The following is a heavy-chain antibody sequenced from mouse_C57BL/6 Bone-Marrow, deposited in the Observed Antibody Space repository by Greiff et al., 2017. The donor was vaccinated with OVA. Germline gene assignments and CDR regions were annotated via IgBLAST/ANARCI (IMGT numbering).Heavy chain of an antibody. CDR3: ERQAQVQGQLRRRYYFDY. D-gene: IGHD3-2*02. Sequence: QVQLKESGAELVRPGTSVKMSCKASGYTFTNYWIGWAKQRPGHGLEWIGDIYPGGGYTNYNEKFKGKATLTADKSSSTAYMQFSSLTSEDSAIYTCERQAQVQGQLRRRYYFDYWGQGTTLTVSS. V-gene: IGHV1-63*01. CDR1: GYTFTNYW. J-gene: IGHJ2*01. CDR2: IYPGGGYT.